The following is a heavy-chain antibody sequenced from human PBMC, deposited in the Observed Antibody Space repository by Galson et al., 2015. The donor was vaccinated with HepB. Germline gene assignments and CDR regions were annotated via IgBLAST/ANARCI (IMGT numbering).Heavy chain of an antibody. D-gene: IGHD3-3*01. J-gene: IGHJ6*02. Sequence: SVKVSCKASGGTFSSYPISWVRQAPGQGLEWMGGIIPTFGTTNYVQKFQGRVTITADESTSTAYMELSSLRSEDTAVYYCAAVFRFLEWSPDYYDGMDVWGQGTTVTVSS. V-gene: IGHV1-69*13. CDR3: AAVFRFLEWSPDYYDGMDV. CDR1: GGTFSSYP. CDR2: IIPTFGTT.